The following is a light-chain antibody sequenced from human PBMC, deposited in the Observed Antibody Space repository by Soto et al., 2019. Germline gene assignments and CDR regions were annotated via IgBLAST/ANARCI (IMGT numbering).Light chain of an antibody. CDR2: LAS. V-gene: IGKV4-1*01. CDR1: QSVLHSSHNNNY. CDR3: QHYYTTPRT. Sequence: DIVMTQSPDSLAVSLGERATINCKSIQSVLHSSHNNNYLAWYQQKPGQPPKLLIYLASTRKSGVPDRFSGSGSGTNFTLTISSLQAEDVAVYYCQHYYTTPRTFGQGNKVEI. J-gene: IGKJ1*01.